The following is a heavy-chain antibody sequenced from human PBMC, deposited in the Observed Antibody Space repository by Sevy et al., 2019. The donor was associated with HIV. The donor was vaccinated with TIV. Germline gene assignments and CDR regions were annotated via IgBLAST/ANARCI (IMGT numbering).Heavy chain of an antibody. Sequence: SETLSLTCAVSGGSISSGGYSWSWIRQPPGKGLEWIGYIYHSGSTYYNPSLKSRVTISVDRSKNQFSLKLSSVTAAGTAVYYCARGNGYDFWSGYQGESGWFDPWGQGTLVTVSS. J-gene: IGHJ5*02. CDR3: ARGNGYDFWSGYQGESGWFDP. V-gene: IGHV4-30-2*01. CDR1: GGSISSGGYS. D-gene: IGHD3-3*01. CDR2: IYHSGST.